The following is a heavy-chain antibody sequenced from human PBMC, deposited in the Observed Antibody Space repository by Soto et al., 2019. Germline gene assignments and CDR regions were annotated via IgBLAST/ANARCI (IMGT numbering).Heavy chain of an antibody. V-gene: IGHV3-30*18. J-gene: IGHJ6*02. CDR1: GFTFSSYG. D-gene: IGHD2-15*01. CDR2: ISYDGSNK. Sequence: QVQLVESGGGVVQPGRSLRLSCAASGFTFSSYGMHWVRQAPGKGLEWVAVISYDGSNKYYADSVKGRFTISRDNFKNTLYLQMNSLRAEDTAVYYCAKDRVTVVVVAAKDYYYGMDVWGQGTTVTVSS. CDR3: AKDRVTVVVVAAKDYYYGMDV.